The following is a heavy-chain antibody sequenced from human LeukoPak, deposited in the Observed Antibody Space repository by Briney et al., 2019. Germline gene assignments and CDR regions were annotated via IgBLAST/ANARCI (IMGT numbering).Heavy chain of an antibody. CDR2: ISGSGSST. V-gene: IGHV3-23*01. D-gene: IGHD3-10*01. CDR1: GLTFSSYA. J-gene: IGHJ4*02. CDR3: AKLLWFGELLFDY. Sequence: GGFLRLSCAASGLTFSSYAMSWVRQAPGKGLEWVSAISGSGSSTYYADSVKGRFTISRDNSKNTLYLQMNSLRAEDTAVYYCAKLLWFGELLFDYWGQGTLVTVSS.